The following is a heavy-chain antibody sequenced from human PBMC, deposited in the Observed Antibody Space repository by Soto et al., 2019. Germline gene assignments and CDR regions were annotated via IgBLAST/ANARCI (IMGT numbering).Heavy chain of an antibody. CDR1: GDSVSSDITS. V-gene: IGHV6-1*01. CDR3: ARGNALDV. CDR2: TYYRSKWFH. Sequence: QGPLQQSGPGLVKPSQTLSLTCAISGDSVSSDITSWNWIRQSPSRGLEWLGRTYYRSKWFHDYAASVKSRITINPDTSKNQFSRELNSMTPEDTAVYYCARGNALDVWGQGTVVTVSS. D-gene: IGHD3-10*01. J-gene: IGHJ3*01.